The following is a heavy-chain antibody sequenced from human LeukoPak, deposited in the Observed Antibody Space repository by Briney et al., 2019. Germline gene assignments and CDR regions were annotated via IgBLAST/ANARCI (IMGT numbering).Heavy chain of an antibody. D-gene: IGHD2/OR15-2a*01. Sequence: GGSLRLSRAASGFTVSNNYMNWVRQAPGKGLEWVSVIYSGGSTSYADSVKGRFTISRDNSKNTLYLQMNSLRAEDTAVYYCARSMDLDYWGQGTLVTVSS. V-gene: IGHV3-53*01. J-gene: IGHJ4*02. CDR3: ARSMDLDY. CDR1: GFTVSNNY. CDR2: IYSGGST.